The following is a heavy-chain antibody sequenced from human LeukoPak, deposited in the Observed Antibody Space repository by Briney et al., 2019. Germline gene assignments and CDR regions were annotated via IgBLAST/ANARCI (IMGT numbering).Heavy chain of an antibody. CDR1: GGSFSGYY. V-gene: IGHV4-34*01. CDR3: ARVRGTYYYDSSGPSPYYFDY. CDR2: INHSGST. D-gene: IGHD3-22*01. Sequence: PSETLSLTCAVYGGSFSGYYWSWIRQPPGKGLDWIGEINHSGSTNYNPSLKSRVTISVDTSKNQFSLKLSSVTAADTAVYYCARVRGTYYYDSSGPSPYYFDYWGQGTLVTVSS. J-gene: IGHJ4*02.